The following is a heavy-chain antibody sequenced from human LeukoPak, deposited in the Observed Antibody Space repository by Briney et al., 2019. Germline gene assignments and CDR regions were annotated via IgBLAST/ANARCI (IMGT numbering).Heavy chain of an antibody. CDR2: IKQDGSEK. D-gene: IGHD3-22*01. J-gene: IGHJ4*02. V-gene: IGHV3-7*01. CDR3: AKDDSSGYFDY. CDR1: GFTFSSYW. Sequence: GGSLRLSCAASGFTFSSYWMSWVRQAPGKGLEWVANIKQDGSEKYYVDSVKGRFTISRDNAKNSLYLQMNSLRAEDTAVYYCAKDDSSGYFDYWGQGTLVSVSS.